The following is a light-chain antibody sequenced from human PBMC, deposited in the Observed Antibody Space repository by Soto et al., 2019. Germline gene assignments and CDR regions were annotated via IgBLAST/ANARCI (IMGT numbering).Light chain of an antibody. CDR1: QNINNW. J-gene: IGKJ4*01. CDR3: QQYHTFPLT. CDR2: DAF. Sequence: DIQMTQSPSTLSASVGDRVTITCRASQNINNWLAWYHQKPGEAPKLLIYDAFSLQTGVPFTFSGSGSGTEVSLTISSLQPDDFGTYYCQQYHTFPLTFGGGTKVEIK. V-gene: IGKV1-5*01.